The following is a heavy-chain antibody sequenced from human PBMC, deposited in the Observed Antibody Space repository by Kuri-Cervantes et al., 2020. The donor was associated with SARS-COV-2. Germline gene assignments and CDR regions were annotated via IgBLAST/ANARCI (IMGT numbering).Heavy chain of an antibody. Sequence: GESLKISCKASGYTFTSYYMHWVRQAPGQGLEWMGIINPSGGSTSYAQKFQGRVTMTRDTSTSTVYMELSSLRSEDTAVYYCARDLHKADWGYGSGSYYNAKGSFQHWGQGTLVTVSS. J-gene: IGHJ1*01. CDR2: INPSGGST. CDR1: GYTFTSYY. V-gene: IGHV1-46*01. CDR3: ARDLHKADWGYGSGSYYNAKGSFQH. D-gene: IGHD3-10*01.